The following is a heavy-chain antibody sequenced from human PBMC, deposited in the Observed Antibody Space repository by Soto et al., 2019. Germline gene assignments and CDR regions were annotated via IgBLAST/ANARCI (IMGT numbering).Heavy chain of an antibody. D-gene: IGHD3-3*01. Sequence: SETLSLTCTVSGGSISSSSYYWGWIRQPPGKGLEWIGSIYYSGSTYSNPSLKSRVTISVGTSKNQFSLKLGSVTAAVTAVYYCAGSKRIFGVVITYYFDYWGQGTLVTVSS. CDR3: AGSKRIFGVVITYYFDY. V-gene: IGHV4-39*01. CDR1: GGSISSSSYY. CDR2: IYYSGST. J-gene: IGHJ4*02.